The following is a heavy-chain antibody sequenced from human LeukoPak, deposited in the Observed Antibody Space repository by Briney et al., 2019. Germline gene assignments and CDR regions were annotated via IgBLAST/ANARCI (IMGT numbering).Heavy chain of an antibody. CDR1: GFTLNTYS. CDR2: ISSTGSDM. V-gene: IGHV3-21*01. D-gene: IGHD2-21*02. CDR3: ARPCGGDCYSVAFDI. J-gene: IGHJ3*02. Sequence: GGSLRLSCAASGFTLNTYSMNWVRQAPRKGLEWVSSISSTGSDMYYVDSVKGRFTISRDNAKNSLFLQVDSLRAEDTAVYYCARPCGGDCYSVAFDIWGQGTMVTVSS.